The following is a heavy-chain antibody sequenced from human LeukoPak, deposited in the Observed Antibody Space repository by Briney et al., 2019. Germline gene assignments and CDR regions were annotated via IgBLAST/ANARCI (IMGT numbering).Heavy chain of an antibody. J-gene: IGHJ4*02. D-gene: IGHD2-15*01. CDR1: GGSISGYF. CDR3: ARAPSGCGGTCPSDH. V-gene: IGHV4-4*07. Sequence: SETLSLTWTVSGGSISGYFWSWVRQPAGKGLELIGSIHDNGDSNHNPSLKSRVTMALDTSGNQVSLKLTSVTAADTAVYYCARAPSGCGGTCPSDHWGPGTLVTVSS. CDR2: IHDNGDS.